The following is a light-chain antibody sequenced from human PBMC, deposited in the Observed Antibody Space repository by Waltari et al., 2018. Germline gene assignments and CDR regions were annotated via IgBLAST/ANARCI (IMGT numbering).Light chain of an antibody. J-gene: IGLJ3*02. V-gene: IGLV2-8*01. CDR1: SSDIGGYNY. Sequence: QSALTQPPSASGSPGQSVTISCTGTSSDIGGYNYVSWYQQHPGKAPKLMIYEVTKRPSGVPDRFSASKSGNTASLTVSGLQAEDEADYCCSSFAGSTNWVFGGGTKLTVL. CDR3: SSFAGSTNWV. CDR2: EVT.